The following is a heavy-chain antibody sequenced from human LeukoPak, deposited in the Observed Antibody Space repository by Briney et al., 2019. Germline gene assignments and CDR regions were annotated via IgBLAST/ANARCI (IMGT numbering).Heavy chain of an antibody. CDR1: GFTVSSNY. V-gene: IGHV3-53*01. D-gene: IGHD1-26*01. J-gene: IGHJ3*02. CDR3: ATGIVGSYYAFDI. CDR2: IYSGGST. Sequence: GALRLSCAASGFTVSSNYMSWVRQAPGKGLEWVSVIYSGGSTYYADSVKGRFTTSRDNSKNTLYLQMNSLRAEDTAVYYCATGIVGSYYAFDIWGQGTMVTVSS.